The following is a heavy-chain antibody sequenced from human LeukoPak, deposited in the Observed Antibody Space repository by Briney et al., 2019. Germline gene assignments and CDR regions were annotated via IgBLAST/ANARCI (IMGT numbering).Heavy chain of an antibody. CDR1: GFIVSSNY. V-gene: IGHV3-53*01. J-gene: IGHJ5*02. Sequence: PGGSLRLSCAVSGFIVSSNYMSWVRQAPGKGLEWVSVLYNGGNTYYADSVKGRFTVSRDNSKNTLYLQMNSLRVEDTAVYYCARDSSSGWYHDAWGQGTLVTVSS. D-gene: IGHD6-19*01. CDR2: LYNGGNT. CDR3: ARDSSSGWYHDA.